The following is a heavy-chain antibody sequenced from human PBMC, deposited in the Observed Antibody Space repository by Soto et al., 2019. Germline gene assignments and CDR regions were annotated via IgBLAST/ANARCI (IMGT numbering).Heavy chain of an antibody. CDR1: EGSISTYY. Sequence: SETLSLTCSISEGSISTYYWTWIRQSPGKGLEWIGYIYYTGNTKYNPSLQSRVTMSVDSAKNQFSLNLSSVTAADTAVYYCARVKAQGTYYYYGMDVWGQGTTVTVSS. D-gene: IGHD1-1*01. V-gene: IGHV4-59*08. CDR2: IYYTGNT. J-gene: IGHJ6*02. CDR3: ARVKAQGTYYYYGMDV.